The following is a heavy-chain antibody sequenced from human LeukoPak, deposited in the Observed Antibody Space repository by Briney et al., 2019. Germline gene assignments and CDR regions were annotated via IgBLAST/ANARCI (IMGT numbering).Heavy chain of an antibody. Sequence: GGSLRLSCAASGFIFSNYVMGWVRQAPGKGLELVSSISDIGIGTYYADSVKGRFTIFRDNADNSLYLQMNSLRAEDTAMYYCARGTGYELDYWGQGTLVTVSS. J-gene: IGHJ4*02. V-gene: IGHV3-23*01. CDR1: GFIFSNYV. CDR3: ARGTGYELDY. D-gene: IGHD3-16*01. CDR2: ISDIGIGT.